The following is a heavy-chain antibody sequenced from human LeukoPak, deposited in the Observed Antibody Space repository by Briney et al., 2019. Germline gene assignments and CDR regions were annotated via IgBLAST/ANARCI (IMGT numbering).Heavy chain of an antibody. CDR3: ATRAGGDWFDP. V-gene: IGHV4-59*12. CDR2: IYYSGST. D-gene: IGHD4-23*01. Sequence: PSETLSLTCTVSGGSISTYYWSWIRQPPGKGLEYIGYIYYSGSTNYNPSLKSRVTISVDTSKNQFSLKLSSVTAADTAVYYCATRAGGDWFDPWGQGTLVTVSS. J-gene: IGHJ5*02. CDR1: GGSISTYY.